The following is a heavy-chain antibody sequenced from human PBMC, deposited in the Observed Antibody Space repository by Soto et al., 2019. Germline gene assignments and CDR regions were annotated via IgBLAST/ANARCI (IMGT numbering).Heavy chain of an antibody. J-gene: IGHJ4*02. Sequence: PSETLSLTCAVYGGSFSGYYWSWIRQPPGKGLEWIGEINHSGSTNYNPSLKSRVTISVDTSKNQFSLKLSSVTAADTAVYYCARENIVLMVYAAFDYWGQGTLVTVSS. CDR3: ARENIVLMVYAAFDY. CDR1: GGSFSGYY. D-gene: IGHD2-8*01. CDR2: INHSGST. V-gene: IGHV4-34*01.